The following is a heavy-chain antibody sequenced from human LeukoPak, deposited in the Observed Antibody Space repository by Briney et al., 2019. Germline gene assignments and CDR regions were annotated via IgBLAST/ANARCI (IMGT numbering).Heavy chain of an antibody. CDR1: GFTFSTYA. CDR3: AKSSTYYYYCGMDV. D-gene: IGHD2-21*01. Sequence: PGGSLRLSCAASGFTFSTYAMSWVRQAPGKGLEWVSAISTSGGSTYYADSVKGRFTISRDNSKNTLYLQMNSLRAEDTAVYYCAKSSTYYYYCGMDVWGQGTTVTVSS. J-gene: IGHJ6*02. CDR2: ISTSGGST. V-gene: IGHV3-23*01.